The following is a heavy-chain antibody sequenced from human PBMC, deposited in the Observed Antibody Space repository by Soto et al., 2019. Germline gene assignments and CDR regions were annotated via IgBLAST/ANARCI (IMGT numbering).Heavy chain of an antibody. V-gene: IGHV1-69*12. J-gene: IGHJ6*02. CDR3: AGDFWSGYHRTGTYGMDV. Sequence: QVQLVQSGAEVKKPGSSVKVSCKASGGTFSSYAISWVRQAPGQGLEWMGGIIPIFGTANYAQKFQGRVTITADESTSTAYMELSSLRSEDTAVYYCAGDFWSGYHRTGTYGMDVWGLGTTVTVSS. D-gene: IGHD3-3*01. CDR2: IIPIFGTA. CDR1: GGTFSSYA.